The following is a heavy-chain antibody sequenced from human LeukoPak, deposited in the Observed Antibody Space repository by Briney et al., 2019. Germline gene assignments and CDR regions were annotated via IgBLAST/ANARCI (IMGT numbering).Heavy chain of an antibody. CDR1: GFTFSSYA. D-gene: IGHD3-10*02. CDR2: ISASGRST. J-gene: IGHJ4*02. V-gene: IGHV3-23*01. CDR3: AKDLFGNGWGKHYFDS. Sequence: GGSLRLSCVASGFTFSSYAMSWVRQAPGQGLEWVSTISASGRSTYYADSVKGRFTISKDTSKNTLYLQLDTLRAEDTALYYCAKDLFGNGWGKHYFDSWGQGTLVTVSS.